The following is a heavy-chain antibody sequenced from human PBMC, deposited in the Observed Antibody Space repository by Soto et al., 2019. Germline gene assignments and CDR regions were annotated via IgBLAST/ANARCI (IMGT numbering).Heavy chain of an antibody. CDR3: ARVERGTATTVVDAFDI. Sequence: QVQLQQWGAGLLKPSETLSLTCAVYGGFVSSGSYYWSWIRQPPGKGLEWIGEMSHSGGTHFHPSLKSRVTISVDTSKYQFSLKMSSVTAAVTALYYCARVERGTATTVVDAFDIWGPGTMVTVSS. CDR2: MSHSGGT. CDR1: GGFVSSGSYY. D-gene: IGHD1-1*01. J-gene: IGHJ3*02. V-gene: IGHV4-34*01.